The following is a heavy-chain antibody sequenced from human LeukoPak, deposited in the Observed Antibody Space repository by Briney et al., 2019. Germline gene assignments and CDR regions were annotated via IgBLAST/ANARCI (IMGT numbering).Heavy chain of an antibody. CDR1: GFTFSSYA. CDR3: ARDSRQQLFDY. V-gene: IGHV3-30*04. D-gene: IGHD4-11*01. J-gene: IGHJ4*02. Sequence: GGSLRLSCAASGFTFSSYAMHWVRQAPGKGLEWVAVISYDGSNKYYADSVKGRFTISRDNSKNSLYLQMNGLRAEDTAVYYCARDSRQQLFDYWGQGTLVTVSS. CDR2: ISYDGSNK.